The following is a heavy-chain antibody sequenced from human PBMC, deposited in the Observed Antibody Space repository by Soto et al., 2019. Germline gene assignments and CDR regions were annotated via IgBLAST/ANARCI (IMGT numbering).Heavy chain of an antibody. Sequence: PGGSLRLSCAASGFTFSSYGMHWVRQAPGKGLEWVAVIWYDGSNKYYADSVKGRFTISRDNSKNTLYLQMNSLRAEDTAVYYCARAHKYTYSSGWYTLDNWFDPWGQGTLVTVSS. CDR1: GFTFSSYG. V-gene: IGHV3-33*01. D-gene: IGHD6-19*01. CDR2: IWYDGSNK. CDR3: ARAHKYTYSSGWYTLDNWFDP. J-gene: IGHJ5*02.